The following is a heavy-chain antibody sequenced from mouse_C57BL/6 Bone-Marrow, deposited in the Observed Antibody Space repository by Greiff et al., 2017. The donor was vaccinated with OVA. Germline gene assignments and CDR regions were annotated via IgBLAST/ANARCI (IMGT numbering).Heavy chain of an antibody. J-gene: IGHJ4*01. CDR2: INPGSGGT. CDR1: GYAFTNYL. V-gene: IGHV1-54*01. Sequence: QVQLQQSGAELVRPGTSVKVSCKASGYAFTNYLIEWVKQRPGQGLEWIGVINPGSGGTNYNEKFKGKATLTADKSSSTAYMQLSSLTSEDSAVYFGARPLTTVVAHYAMDYWGQGTSVTVSS. D-gene: IGHD1-1*01. CDR3: ARPLTTVVAHYAMDY.